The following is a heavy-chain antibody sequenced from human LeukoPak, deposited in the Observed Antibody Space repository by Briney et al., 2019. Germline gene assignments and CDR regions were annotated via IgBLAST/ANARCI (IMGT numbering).Heavy chain of an antibody. Sequence: GGSLRLSCAASGFTFSNYWMSWVRQAPGKGLEWVANIKQDGSEKYYVDSVTGRFTISRDSAKNSLYLQMNSLRAEDTAVYYCARWATSYDFWGQGTRVTGSS. V-gene: IGHV3-7*01. D-gene: IGHD3-10*01. CDR2: IKQDGSEK. J-gene: IGHJ4*02. CDR3: ARWATSYDF. CDR1: GFTFSNYW.